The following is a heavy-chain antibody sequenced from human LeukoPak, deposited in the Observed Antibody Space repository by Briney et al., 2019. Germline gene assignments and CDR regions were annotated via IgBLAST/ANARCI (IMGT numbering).Heavy chain of an antibody. J-gene: IGHJ4*02. CDR1: GFTFSSYS. V-gene: IGHV3-21*01. CDR2: ISSSSSYI. Sequence: GGSLRLPCAASGFTFSSYSMNWVRQAPGKGLEWVSSISSSSSYIYYADSVKGRFTISRDNAKNSLYLQMNSLRAEDTAVYYCARGDERDHFDYWGQGTLVTVSS. CDR3: ARGDERDHFDY.